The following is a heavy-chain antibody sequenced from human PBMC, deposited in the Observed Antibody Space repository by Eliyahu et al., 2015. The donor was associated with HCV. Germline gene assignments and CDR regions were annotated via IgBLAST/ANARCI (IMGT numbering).Heavy chain of an antibody. V-gene: IGHV4-31*03. CDR1: GGSISXGAYY. CDR3: ARDLPYYDSGGYRGSREQNWFDP. CDR2: IHDSGST. Sequence: QVQLQESGPGLVKPSQTLSLTCTVSGGSISXGAYYWXWIRQHPGKGLEWIGYIHDSGSTYYKRSLKSRVTISLDTSKNQFSLKLSSVTAADTAVYYCARDLPYYDSGGYRGSREQNWFDPWGQGTLVTVSS. J-gene: IGHJ5*01. D-gene: IGHD3-10*01.